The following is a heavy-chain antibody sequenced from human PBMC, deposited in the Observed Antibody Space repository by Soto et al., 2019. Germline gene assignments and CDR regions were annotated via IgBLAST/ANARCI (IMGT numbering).Heavy chain of an antibody. J-gene: IGHJ4*02. D-gene: IGHD6-13*01. V-gene: IGHV4-39*01. CDR1: GGSISSSSYY. CDR3: ARHGPGYSSSGVIGY. CDR2: IYYSGST. Sequence: PSETLSLTCTVSGGSISSSSYYWGWIRQPPGKGLEWIGSIYYSGSTYYNPSLKSRVTISVDTSKNQFSLKLSSVTAADTAVYYCARHGPGYSSSGVIGYWGQGTLVTVSS.